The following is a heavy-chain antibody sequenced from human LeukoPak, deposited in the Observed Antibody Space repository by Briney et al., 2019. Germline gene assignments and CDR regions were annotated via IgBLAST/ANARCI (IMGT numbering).Heavy chain of an antibody. CDR3: ARDSVHYYDSSGPDGYFDY. J-gene: IGHJ4*02. D-gene: IGHD3-22*01. CDR1: GGSISSYY. V-gene: IGHV4-4*07. CDR2: IYTSGST. Sequence: SETLSLTCTASGGSISSYYWSWIRQPAGKGLEWIGRIYTSGSTNYNPSLKSRVTMSVDTSKNQFSLKLSSVTAADTAVYYCARDSVHYYDSSGPDGYFDYWGQGTLVTVSS.